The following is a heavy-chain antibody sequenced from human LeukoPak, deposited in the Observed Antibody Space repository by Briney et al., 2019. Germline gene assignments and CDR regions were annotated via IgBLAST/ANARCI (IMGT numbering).Heavy chain of an antibody. CDR1: GFTFSSYS. D-gene: IGHD2-2*01. CDR2: ISSSSSYI. J-gene: IGHJ5*02. CDR3: ARDCSSTRYNWFDP. Sequence: PGGSLRLSCAASGFTFSSYSMNWVRQAPGKGLEWVSSISSSSSYIYYADSVKGRFTISRDNAKNSLYLQMNTLRAEDTAVYYCARDCSSTRYNWFDPCGQGTLVTVSS. V-gene: IGHV3-21*01.